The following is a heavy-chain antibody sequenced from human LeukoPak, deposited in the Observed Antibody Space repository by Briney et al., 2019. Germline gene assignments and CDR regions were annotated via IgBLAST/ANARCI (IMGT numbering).Heavy chain of an antibody. CDR3: ARAPRWLRGGYYFDY. V-gene: IGHV1-8*01. D-gene: IGHD5-24*01. J-gene: IGHJ4*02. Sequence: ASVKVSCKASGYTFTSYDINWVRQATGQGLEWMGWMNPNSGNTGYAQKFQGGVTMTRNTSISTAYMELSSLRSEDTAVYYCARAPRWLRGGYYFDYWGQGTLVTVSS. CDR2: MNPNSGNT. CDR1: GYTFTSYD.